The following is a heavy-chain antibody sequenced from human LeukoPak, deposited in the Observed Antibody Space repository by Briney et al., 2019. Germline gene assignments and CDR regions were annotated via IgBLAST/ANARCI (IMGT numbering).Heavy chain of an antibody. CDR3: IAWAPGAILDY. CDR2: IRSKPDGGTT. CDR1: GFTFTNAW. D-gene: IGHD2-2*01. Sequence: GGSLRLSCAASGFTFTNAWMNWVRQAPGMGLEWVGRIRSKPDGGTTDYAAPVKGRFTISRDDSKNTLYLQMNSLKTEDTAVYYCIAWAPGAILDYWGQGTLVTVSS. V-gene: IGHV3-15*01. J-gene: IGHJ4*02.